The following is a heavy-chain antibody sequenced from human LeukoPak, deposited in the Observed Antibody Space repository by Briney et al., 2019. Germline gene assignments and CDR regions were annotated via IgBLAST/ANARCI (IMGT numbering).Heavy chain of an antibody. V-gene: IGHV4-34*01. CDR3: ARLLDCSGGSCYPTGLDY. D-gene: IGHD2-15*01. J-gene: IGHJ4*02. CDR1: GGSFSGYY. Sequence: PETLSLTCAVYGGSFSGYYWSWIRQPPGKGLEWIGEINHSGSTNYNPSLKSRVTISVDTSKNQFSLKLSSVTAADTAVYYCARLLDCSGGSCYPTGLDYWGQGTLVTVSS. CDR2: INHSGST.